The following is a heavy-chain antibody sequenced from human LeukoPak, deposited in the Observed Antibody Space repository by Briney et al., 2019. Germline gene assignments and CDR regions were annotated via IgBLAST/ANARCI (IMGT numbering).Heavy chain of an antibody. CDR3: ARGFSGSFYYYYYMDV. CDR1: GGSISSSNW. V-gene: IGHV4-4*02. CDR2: IYHSGST. D-gene: IGHD1-26*01. Sequence: PSGTLSLTCAVSGGSISSSNWWSWVRQPPGKGLEWIGEIYHSGSTNYNPSLKSRVTISVDKSKNQFSLKLSSVTAADTAVYYCARGFSGSFYYYYYMDVWGKGTTVTVSS. J-gene: IGHJ6*03.